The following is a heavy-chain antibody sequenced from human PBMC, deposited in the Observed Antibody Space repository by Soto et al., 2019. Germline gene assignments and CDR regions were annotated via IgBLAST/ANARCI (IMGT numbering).Heavy chain of an antibody. CDR1: GFTVGSYW. CDR3: AREGAVPAAIGHYYYGMDV. CDR2: IKMDASEK. J-gene: IGHJ6*02. Sequence: GGSQRVSCAASGFTVGSYWMSWVRQAPGKGLERLATIKMDASEKKYVDSVKGRFTMSRDNAKNSLYLQMDSLRAEDTAVYYCAREGAVPAAIGHYYYGMDVWGQGTTVTVAS. V-gene: IGHV3-7*01. D-gene: IGHD2-2*02.